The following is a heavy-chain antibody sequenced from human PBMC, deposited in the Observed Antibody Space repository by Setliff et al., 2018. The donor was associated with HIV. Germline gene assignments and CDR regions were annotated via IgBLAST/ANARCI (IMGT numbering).Heavy chain of an antibody. Sequence: PSETLSLTCTVSGGSISSGGYYWSWIRQHPGKGLEYIGYIYYSGSTYYNPSLKSRVTISVDTSKNQFSLRLNSVTAADTAVYYCARDGIYDYSNYVDAFDIWVQGTMVTVSS. D-gene: IGHD4-4*01. CDR1: GGSISSGGYY. J-gene: IGHJ3*02. CDR2: IYYSGST. CDR3: ARDGIYDYSNYVDAFDI. V-gene: IGHV4-31*03.